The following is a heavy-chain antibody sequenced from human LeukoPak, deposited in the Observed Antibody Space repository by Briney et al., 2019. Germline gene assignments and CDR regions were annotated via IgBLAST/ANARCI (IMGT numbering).Heavy chain of an antibody. D-gene: IGHD4-17*01. J-gene: IGHJ5*02. CDR1: GVSISSGGYY. V-gene: IGHV4-31*03. CDR3: ARGIRDYGDYVGWFDP. Sequence: SQTLSLTCTVSGVSISSGGYYWSWIRQHPGKGLEWIGYIYYSGSTYYNPSLKSRVTISVDTSKNQFSLKLSSVTAADTAVYYCARGIRDYGDYVGWFDPWGQGTLVTVSS. CDR2: IYYSGST.